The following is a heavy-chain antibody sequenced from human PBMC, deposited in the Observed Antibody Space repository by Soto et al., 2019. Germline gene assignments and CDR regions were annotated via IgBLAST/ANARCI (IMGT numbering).Heavy chain of an antibody. CDR1: GFSLSTSGMC. D-gene: IGHD3-10*01. CDR3: ARLAYYGSGSYCGAFDI. J-gene: IGHJ3*02. CDR2: IDWDDDK. Sequence: TFSGFSLSTSGMCVSWIRQPPGKALEWLALIDWDDDKYYSTSLKTRLTISKDTSKNQVVLTMTNMDPVDTATYYCARLAYYGSGSYCGAFDIWGQGTMVT. V-gene: IGHV2-70*01.